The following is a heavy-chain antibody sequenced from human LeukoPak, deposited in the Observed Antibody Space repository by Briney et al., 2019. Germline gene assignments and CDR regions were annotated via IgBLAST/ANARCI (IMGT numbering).Heavy chain of an antibody. CDR1: GGSMTGSH. D-gene: IGHD1-1*01. J-gene: IGHJ5*02. CDR3: ARGAGGYRFDP. Sequence: SETLSLTCTVSGGSMTGSHWTWLRQPPGKGLEYIGYVYNSGTTFYNPSLKSRVTISADTSKKHFSSRLTSVTAADTAIYYCARGAGGYRFDPWGLGTLVTVSS. V-gene: IGHV4-59*01. CDR2: VYNSGTT.